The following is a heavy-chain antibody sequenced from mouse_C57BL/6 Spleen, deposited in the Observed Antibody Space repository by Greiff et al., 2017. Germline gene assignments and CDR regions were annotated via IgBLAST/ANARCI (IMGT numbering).Heavy chain of an antibody. CDR1: GYTFTSYW. Sequence: VQLQESGAELAKPGASVKLSCKASGYTFTSYWMHWVKQRPGQGLEWIGYINPSSGYTKYNQKFKDKATLTEDKSSSTAYMQLSSLTYEDAADYYWAIGNYGGYAIDYWGQGTSVTVSS. CDR2: INPSSGYT. V-gene: IGHV1-7*01. J-gene: IGHJ4*01. CDR3: AIGNYGGYAIDY. D-gene: IGHD1-1*01.